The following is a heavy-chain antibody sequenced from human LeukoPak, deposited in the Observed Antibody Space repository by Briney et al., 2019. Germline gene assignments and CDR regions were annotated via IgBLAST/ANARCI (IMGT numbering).Heavy chain of an antibody. CDR1: GFTFSSYG. Sequence: GGSLRLSCAASGFTFSSYGMHWVRQAPGKGLGWVAVISYDGSNKYYADSVKGRFTISRDNSKNTLYLQMNSLRAEDTAVYYCAKDSEIAAAAYYFDYWGQGTLVTVSS. CDR2: ISYDGSNK. CDR3: AKDSEIAAAAYYFDY. J-gene: IGHJ4*02. V-gene: IGHV3-30*18. D-gene: IGHD6-13*01.